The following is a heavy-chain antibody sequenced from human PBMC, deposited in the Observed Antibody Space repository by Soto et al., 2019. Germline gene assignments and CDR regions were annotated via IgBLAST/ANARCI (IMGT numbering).Heavy chain of an antibody. CDR2: ITPVNGNT. Sequence: QVQLVQSGAEVKKTGSSVKVSCKASGSTFTYRYLHWVRQAPGQALEWMGWITPVNGNTNYAQQFQDRVTITRDTSMSTAYMELSSLRSEDTAMYYCASFIQGDCGDYGGAFDIWGQGTMVTVSS. CDR3: ASFIQGDCGDYGGAFDI. V-gene: IGHV1-45*02. CDR1: GSTFTYRY. D-gene: IGHD4-17*01. J-gene: IGHJ3*02.